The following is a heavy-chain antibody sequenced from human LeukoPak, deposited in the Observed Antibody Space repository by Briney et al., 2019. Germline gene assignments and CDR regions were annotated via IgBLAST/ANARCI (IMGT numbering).Heavy chain of an antibody. CDR2: ISGSASST. V-gene: IGHV3-23*01. Sequence: GGSLRLSCAASGFTFSNYAMSWVRQAPGKGLEWVSAISGSASSTYYADSVKGRFTISRDNAKNSLYLQMNSLRAEDTAVYYCAKAPVTSCRGAFCYPFDYWGQGTLVTVSS. CDR3: AKAPVTSCRGAFCYPFDY. J-gene: IGHJ4*02. CDR1: GFTFSNYA. D-gene: IGHD2-15*01.